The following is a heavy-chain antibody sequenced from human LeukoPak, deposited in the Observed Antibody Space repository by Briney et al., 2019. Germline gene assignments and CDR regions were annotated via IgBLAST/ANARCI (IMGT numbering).Heavy chain of an antibody. Sequence: GGSLRLSCAASGFTFRSYAMSWVRQAPGKGLEWVAFIRYDGSNKYYADSVKGRFTISRDNSKNALYLRMNSLRAEDTAVYYCAKGKQQLAVYYFDYWGQGTLVTVSS. J-gene: IGHJ4*02. CDR3: AKGKQQLAVYYFDY. D-gene: IGHD6-13*01. CDR1: GFTFRSYA. CDR2: IRYDGSNK. V-gene: IGHV3-30*02.